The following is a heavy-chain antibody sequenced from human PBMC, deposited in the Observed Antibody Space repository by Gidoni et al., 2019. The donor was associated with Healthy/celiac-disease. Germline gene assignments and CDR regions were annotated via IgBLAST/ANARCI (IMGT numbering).Heavy chain of an antibody. CDR1: GFPFSSYW. CDR3: ARDLAGITIFGVVTPFYYYYGMDV. V-gene: IGHV3-74*01. Sequence: EVQLVESGGGLVQPGGSLRLSCAASGFPFSSYWMHWVRQAPGKGLVWVSRINRDGSSTSYADSVKGRFTISRDNAKNTLYLQMNSLRAEDTAVYYCARDLAGITIFGVVTPFYYYYGMDVWGQGTTVTVSS. J-gene: IGHJ6*02. CDR2: INRDGSST. D-gene: IGHD3-3*01.